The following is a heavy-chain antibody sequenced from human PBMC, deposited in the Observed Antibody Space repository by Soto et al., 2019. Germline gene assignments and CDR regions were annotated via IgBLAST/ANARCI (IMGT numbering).Heavy chain of an antibody. J-gene: IGHJ6*01. Sequence: SLKFLGRASGGTFSSYAISWVRQAPGQGLEWMGGIIPIFGKENYAQKFQGRVTITADESTSSAYMELSSLRSEETAVYYCARERYYYNSTGLYCSYSLDIWG. CDR2: IIPIFGKE. CDR3: ARERYYYNSTGLYCSYSLDI. CDR1: GGTFSSYA. D-gene: IGHD3-22*01. V-gene: IGHV1-69*13.